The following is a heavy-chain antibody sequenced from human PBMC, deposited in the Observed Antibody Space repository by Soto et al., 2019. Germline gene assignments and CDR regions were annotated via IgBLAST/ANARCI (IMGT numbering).Heavy chain of an antibody. CDR2: TYYRSKWYN. D-gene: IGHD3-3*01. CDR3: AREPPIAIFGVVAAGYGMDV. CDR1: GDSVSSNSAA. V-gene: IGHV6-1*01. Sequence: SQTLSLTCAISGDSVSSNSAAWNWIRQSPSRGLEWLGRTYYRSKWYNDYAVSVKSRITINPDTSKNQSSLQLNSVTPEDTAVYYCAREPPIAIFGVVAAGYGMDVWGQGTTVTVSS. J-gene: IGHJ6*02.